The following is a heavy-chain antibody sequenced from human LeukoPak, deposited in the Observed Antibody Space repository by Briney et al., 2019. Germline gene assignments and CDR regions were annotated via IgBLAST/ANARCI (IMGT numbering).Heavy chain of an antibody. V-gene: IGHV4-59*08. CDR3: AMTGTTGDFDY. CDR2: IYYSGST. CDR1: GGSISSYY. Sequence: PSETLSLTCTVSGGSISSYYWSWIRQPPGKGLEGMGYIYYSGSTNYNPSLKSRVTISVDTSKNQFSLKLSSVTAADTAVYYCAMTGTTGDFDYWGQGTLVTVSS. D-gene: IGHD1-7*01. J-gene: IGHJ4*02.